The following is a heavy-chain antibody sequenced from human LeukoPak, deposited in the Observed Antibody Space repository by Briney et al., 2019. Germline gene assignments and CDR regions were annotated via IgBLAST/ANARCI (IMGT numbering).Heavy chain of an antibody. CDR3: ARQGWLQSPDY. V-gene: IGHV5-51*01. CDR1: GYTFTSYW. D-gene: IGHD5-12*01. J-gene: IGHJ4*02. CDR2: IYPGDSDT. Sequence: KVSCKASGYTFTSYWIGWVRQMPGKGLEWMGIIYPGDSDTRYSPSFQGQFTISADKSISTAYLQWSSLKASDTAMYYCARQGWLQSPDYWGQGTLVTVSS.